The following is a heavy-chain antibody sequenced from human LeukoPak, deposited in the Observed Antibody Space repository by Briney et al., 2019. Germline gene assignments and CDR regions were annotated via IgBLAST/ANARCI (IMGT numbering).Heavy chain of an antibody. J-gene: IGHJ4*02. CDR3: ARDRGGYNYHY. CDR2: IKSKGNGGTT. V-gene: IGHV3-15*01. Sequence: GGSLRLSCAASGFTFSNAWMSWVRQAPGKGLEWVGRIKSKGNGGTTDYAAPVKGRFTISRDDSKNTLSLQMNSLRAEDTAVYYCARDRGGYNYHYWGQGTLVTVSS. D-gene: IGHD5-24*01. CDR1: GFTFSNAW.